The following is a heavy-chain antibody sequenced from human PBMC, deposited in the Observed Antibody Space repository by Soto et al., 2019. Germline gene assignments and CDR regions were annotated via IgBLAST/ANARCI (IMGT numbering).Heavy chain of an antibody. J-gene: IGHJ6*04. V-gene: IGHV1-69*01. D-gene: IGHD3-9*01. Sequence: QVQLVQSGTEVKMPGSSVKVSCKAFGGTFSDHAVSWVRQAPGQGLEWMGVINPFFKGTKYAQKFQGRLTSTADDSTSTAYMDLYSRISEDTAVYYCARDVQVNYFDNTYHYYAMDVWGKGTTVIVSS. CDR3: ARDVQVNYFDNTYHYYAMDV. CDR2: INPFFKGT. CDR1: GGTFSDHA.